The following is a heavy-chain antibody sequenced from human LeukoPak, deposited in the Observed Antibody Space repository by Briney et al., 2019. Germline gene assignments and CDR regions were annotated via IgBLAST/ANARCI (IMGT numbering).Heavy chain of an antibody. D-gene: IGHD5-24*01. CDR3: VRVDMATTKDY. V-gene: IGHV1-18*01. CDR1: GYAFTNFG. Sequence: ASVKVSCKASGYAFTNFGITWVRQAPGQGLEWMGWISAYNGDTNYAQKLQGRVTMTTDTSTSTAYMELRSLRSDDTAVYYCVRVDMATTKDYWGQGTLVTVSS. J-gene: IGHJ4*02. CDR2: ISAYNGDT.